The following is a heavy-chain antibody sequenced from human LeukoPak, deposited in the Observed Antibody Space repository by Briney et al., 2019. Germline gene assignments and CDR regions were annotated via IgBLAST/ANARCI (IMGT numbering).Heavy chain of an antibody. Sequence: GGSLRLSCAASGFKFSDSYMSWIRQAPGKGLEWISYIGPTSTKNSYADSVEGRFTISRDNAKNSLYLQMNSLRAEDTAVYYCATYSSLNRREFQYWGQGTLLTVSS. CDR3: ATYSSLNRREFQY. V-gene: IGHV3-11*04. J-gene: IGHJ1*01. CDR2: IGPTSTKN. CDR1: GFKFSDSY. D-gene: IGHD3-22*01.